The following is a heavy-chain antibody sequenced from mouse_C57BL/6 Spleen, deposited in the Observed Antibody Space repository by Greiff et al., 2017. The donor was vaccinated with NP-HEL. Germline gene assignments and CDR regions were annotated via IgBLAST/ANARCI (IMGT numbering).Heavy chain of an antibody. CDR3: ARLDYYGSSGIGV. V-gene: IGHV5-17*01. J-gene: IGHJ1*03. CDR1: GLTFSDYG. CDR2: ISSGSSTI. D-gene: IGHD1-1*01. Sequence: DVKLVESGGGLVKPGGSLKLSCAASGLTFSDYGMHWVRQAPEKGLEWVAYISSGSSTIYYADTVKGRFTISRDNAKNTLFLQMTSLRSEDTAMYYCARLDYYGSSGIGVWGTGTTVTVSS.